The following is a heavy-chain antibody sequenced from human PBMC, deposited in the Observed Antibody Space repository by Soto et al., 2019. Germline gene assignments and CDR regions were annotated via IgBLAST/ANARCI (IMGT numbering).Heavy chain of an antibody. V-gene: IGHV1-46*03. CDR2: INPSGGST. CDR1: GYTFTSYY. CDR3: ARDRGLDESSGRYHPRY. Sequence: QVQLVQSGAEVKKPGASVKVSCKASGYTFTSYYMHWVRQAPGQGLEWMGIINPSGGSTSYAQKVQGKVTVTRGTATSNVYMGLSSQKSADTAVYYCARDRGLDESSGRYHPRYWGQGTLVTVSS. D-gene: IGHD1-26*01. J-gene: IGHJ4*02.